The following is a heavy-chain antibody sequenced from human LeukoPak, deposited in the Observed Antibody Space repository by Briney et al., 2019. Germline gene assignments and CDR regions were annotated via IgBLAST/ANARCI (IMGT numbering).Heavy chain of an antibody. CDR1: GVSISSYY. Sequence: SETLSLTCTVSGVSISSYYWSWIRQPPGKGLEWIGYIYPSGSSNYRPSLKSRVTMSVDTSKNQFSLKMFSVIAADTAVYYCARSPPAPKQFDYWGQGTLVTVSS. CDR3: ARSPPAPKQFDY. J-gene: IGHJ4*02. D-gene: IGHD2-2*01. CDR2: IYPSGSS. V-gene: IGHV4-4*08.